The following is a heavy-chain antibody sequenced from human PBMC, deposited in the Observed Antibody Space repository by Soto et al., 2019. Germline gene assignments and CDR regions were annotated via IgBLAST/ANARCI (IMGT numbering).Heavy chain of an antibody. CDR3: ASNSYRT. J-gene: IGHJ1*01. D-gene: IGHD3-16*02. CDR2: IYYSGSA. V-gene: IGHV4-39*01. Sequence: QLQLQESGPGLVKPSETLSLTCTVSGGSISGSSYYWGWIRQPPGKGLEWIASIYYSGSAYYNQSQKSRVTIYVDTSQQQFSLKMRSVTAAETALYYCASNSYRTWGQGIQVNGSS. CDR1: GGSISGSSYY.